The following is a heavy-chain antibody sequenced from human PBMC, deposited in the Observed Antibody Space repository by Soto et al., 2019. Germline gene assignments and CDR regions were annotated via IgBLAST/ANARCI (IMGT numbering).Heavy chain of an antibody. J-gene: IGHJ3*02. CDR2: ISWNSGSI. Sequence: EVQLVESGGGLVQPGRSLRLSCAASGFTFDDYAMHWVRQAPGKGLEWVSGISWNSGSIGYADSVKGRFTISRDNAKNSLYLQMNSLRAEDTALYYCAKDWVGAFDIWGQGTMVTVSS. CDR3: AKDWVGAFDI. CDR1: GFTFDDYA. V-gene: IGHV3-9*01.